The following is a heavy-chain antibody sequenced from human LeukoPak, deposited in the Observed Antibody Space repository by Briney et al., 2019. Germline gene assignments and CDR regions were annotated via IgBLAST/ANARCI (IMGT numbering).Heavy chain of an antibody. CDR3: ARDGWSTSTPNLDY. CDR1: GFTLSSNG. V-gene: IGHV3-30*04. J-gene: IGHJ4*02. Sequence: GGSLRLSCAASGFTLSSNGNGVHWLRQAPGKGLEWVAVMSDDGKNKYYADSVKGRFTISRDISKNTLYLQMDSLRVEDTAVYYCARDGWSTSTPNLDYWGQGTLVTVSS. D-gene: IGHD2-15*01. CDR2: MSDDGKNK.